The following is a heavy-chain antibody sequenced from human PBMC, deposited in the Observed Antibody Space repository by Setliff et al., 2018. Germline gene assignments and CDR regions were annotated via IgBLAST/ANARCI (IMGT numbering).Heavy chain of an antibody. D-gene: IGHD2-21*01. CDR3: AREGLIADTTYYYYYYMDV. CDR2: IIPTFGTA. Sequence: SVKVSCKASGGTFSSYAISWVRQAPGQGLEWMGRIIPTFGTANYAQKFQGRVTITADKSTSTAYMELSSLRSEDTAVYYCAREGLIADTTYYYYYYMDVWGKGTTVTVSS. J-gene: IGHJ6*03. V-gene: IGHV1-69*06. CDR1: GGTFSSYA.